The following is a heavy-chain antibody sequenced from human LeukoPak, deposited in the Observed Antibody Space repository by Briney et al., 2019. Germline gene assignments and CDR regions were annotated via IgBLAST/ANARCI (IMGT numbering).Heavy chain of an antibody. D-gene: IGHD1-26*01. Sequence: SETLSLTCAVYGGSFSGYYWSWIRQPPGKGLEWIGEINHSGSTNYNPSLKSRVTISVDTSKNQFSLKLSSVTAVDTAVYYCAREGGTEQNWFDPWGQGTLVTVSS. J-gene: IGHJ5*02. V-gene: IGHV4-34*01. CDR1: GGSFSGYY. CDR3: AREGGTEQNWFDP. CDR2: INHSGST.